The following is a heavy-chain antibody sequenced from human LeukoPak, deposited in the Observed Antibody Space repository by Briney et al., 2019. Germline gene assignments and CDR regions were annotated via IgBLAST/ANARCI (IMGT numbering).Heavy chain of an antibody. J-gene: IGHJ4*02. D-gene: IGHD4-23*01. CDR1: GGSTSTYY. CDR2: IYYSGNT. V-gene: IGHV4-59*01. CDR3: ARINDYGGNSVDY. Sequence: KPSETLSLTCTVSGGSTSTYYWSWIRQPPGKGLEWIGYIYYSGNTNYNPSLKSRVTVSVDTSKNQFSLKLSSVTAADTAVYYCARINDYGGNSVDYWGQGTLVTVAS.